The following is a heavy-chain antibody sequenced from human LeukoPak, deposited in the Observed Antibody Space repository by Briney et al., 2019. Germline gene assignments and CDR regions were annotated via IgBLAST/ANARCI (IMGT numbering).Heavy chain of an antibody. V-gene: IGHV4-30-2*01. CDR2: IYHSGST. D-gene: IGHD2-15*01. J-gene: IGHJ4*02. Sequence: PSQTLSLTCAVSGGSISSGGYSWSWIRQPPGKGLEWIGYIYHSGSTYYNPSLKSRVTISVDRSKNQFSLKLNSVTAADTAVYYCARQDLSWYYFDYWGQGTLVTVSS. CDR1: GGSISSGGYS. CDR3: ARQDLSWYYFDY.